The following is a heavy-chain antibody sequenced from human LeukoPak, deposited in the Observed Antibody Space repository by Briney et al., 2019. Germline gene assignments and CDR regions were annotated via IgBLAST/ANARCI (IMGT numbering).Heavy chain of an antibody. CDR1: GFTFSSYA. D-gene: IGHD6-13*01. V-gene: IGHV3-23*01. CDR3: AKRRLLGIAAATPEKDY. Sequence: GGSLRLSCAASGFTFSSYAMSWVRQAPGKGLEWVSAISGSGGSTYYADSVKGRFTISRDNSKNTLYLQMNSLRAEDTAVYYCAKRRLLGIAAATPEKDYWGQGTLVTVSS. CDR2: ISGSGGST. J-gene: IGHJ4*02.